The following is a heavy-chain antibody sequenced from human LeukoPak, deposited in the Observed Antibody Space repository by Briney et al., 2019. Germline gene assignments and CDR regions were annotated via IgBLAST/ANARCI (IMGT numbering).Heavy chain of an antibody. J-gene: IGHJ6*03. CDR3: AKGGGYEAQYYYYLDV. CDR1: GFTFTSYA. CDR2: IRYDGSNK. Sequence: PGGSLRLSCAASGFTFTSYAMNWVRQAPGKGLEWVAFIRYDGSNKYYADSVKGRFTVSRDNSKNTLYLQMKSLRAEDTAVYYCAKGGGYEAQYYYYLDVWGKGTTVTISS. V-gene: IGHV3-30*02. D-gene: IGHD5-12*01.